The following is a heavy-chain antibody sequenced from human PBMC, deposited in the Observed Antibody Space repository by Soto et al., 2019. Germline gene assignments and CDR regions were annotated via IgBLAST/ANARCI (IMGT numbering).Heavy chain of an antibody. CDR2: IYYSGST. CDR3: SRVLTTGANWNPPSVNYYGMDV. Sequence: SETLSLTCTVSGGSISSYYWSWIRQPPGKGLEWIGYIYYSGSTNYNPSLKSRVTISVDTFKNQFSLNLSSVAAADTAVYYCSRVLTTGANWNPPSVNYYGMDVWGQGTTVTVSS. V-gene: IGHV4-59*01. J-gene: IGHJ6*02. CDR1: GGSISSYY. D-gene: IGHD1-20*01.